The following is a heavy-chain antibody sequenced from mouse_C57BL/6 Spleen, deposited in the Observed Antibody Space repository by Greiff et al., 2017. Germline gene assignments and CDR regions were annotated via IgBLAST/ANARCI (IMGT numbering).Heavy chain of an antibody. Sequence: QVQLKESGAELVRPGTSVKMSCKASGYTFTNYWIGWAKPRPGHGLEWIGDIYPGGGYTNYNEQFKGKATLTADNSSSTAYMQFSSLTSEDSAIYYCARCEYYGSSYVGWFAYWGQGTLVTVSA. D-gene: IGHD1-1*01. CDR3: ARCEYYGSSYVGWFAY. V-gene: IGHV1-63*01. CDR1: GYTFTNYW. J-gene: IGHJ3*01. CDR2: IYPGGGYT.